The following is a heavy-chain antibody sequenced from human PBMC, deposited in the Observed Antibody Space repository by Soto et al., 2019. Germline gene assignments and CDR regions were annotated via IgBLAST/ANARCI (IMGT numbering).Heavy chain of an antibody. V-gene: IGHV3-9*01. CDR3: AKGRYDFWSPYYFDS. CDR2: FTWNSRVL. D-gene: IGHD3-3*01. CDR1: GLNFDDFA. Sequence: EVQLVESGGRLVQPGRSLRLSCVGTGLNFDDFAMHWVRQAPGKGLEWVSGFTWNSRVLAYADSVKGRFTISRDNARNCLYLQMDSLRDEDTALYYSAKGRYDFWSPYYFDSWGQGTLVTVSS. J-gene: IGHJ4*02.